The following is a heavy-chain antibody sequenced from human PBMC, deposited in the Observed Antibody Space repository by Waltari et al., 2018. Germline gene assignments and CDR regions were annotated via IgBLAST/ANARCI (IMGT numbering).Heavy chain of an antibody. J-gene: IGHJ5*02. V-gene: IGHV4-59*01. Sequence: QVQLQESGPGLVKPSETLSLTCTVSGGSFSNYYWSWIRQPPGKGLEWIGYISYSGSTHCSPSLKRRVTISVDASQNQFSLRLSSVTAADPAVYSCAAYTIRGGWYGVGWFDPWGQGILVTVSS. CDR3: AAYTIRGGWYGVGWFDP. CDR2: ISYSGST. D-gene: IGHD6-19*01. CDR1: GGSFSNYY.